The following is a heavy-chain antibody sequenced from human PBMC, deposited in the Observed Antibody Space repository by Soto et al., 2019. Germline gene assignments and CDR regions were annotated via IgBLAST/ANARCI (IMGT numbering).Heavy chain of an antibody. J-gene: IGHJ4*02. V-gene: IGHV3-9*01. CDR3: GKDIRGGHYGSGYFDF. Sequence: GGSLRLSCAASGFTFDDYAMHWVRQAPGKGLEWVSGISWNSGSIGYADSVKGRFTISRDNAKNSLYLQMNSLRDEDTALYYCGKDIRGGHYGSGYFDFWGQGTLVTVSS. CDR2: ISWNSGSI. D-gene: IGHD3-10*01. CDR1: GFTFDDYA.